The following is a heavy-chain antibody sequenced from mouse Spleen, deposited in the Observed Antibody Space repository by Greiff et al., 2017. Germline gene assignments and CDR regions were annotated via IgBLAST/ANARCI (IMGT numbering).Heavy chain of an antibody. J-gene: IGHJ4*01. Sequence: QVQLQQSGPELVKPGASVKLSCKASGYTFTSYDINWVKQRPGQGLEWIGWIYPRDGSTKYNEKFKGKATLTVDTSSSTAYMELHSLTSEDSAVYFCARGAYYRYDVGDYAMDYWGQGTSVTVSS. CDR2: IYPRDGST. D-gene: IGHD2-14*01. V-gene: IGHV1-85*01. CDR1: GYTFTSYD. CDR3: ARGAYYRYDVGDYAMDY.